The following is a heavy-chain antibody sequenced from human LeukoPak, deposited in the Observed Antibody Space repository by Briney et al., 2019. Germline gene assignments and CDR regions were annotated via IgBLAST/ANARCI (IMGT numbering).Heavy chain of an antibody. CDR2: INPNSGGT. CDR3: ARKATYASGFFDY. CDR1: GYTFTGYY. Sequence: ASVKVSCKASGYTFTGYYIHWVRRAPGQGLEWMGWINPNSGGTSFAQSFQGSVTMTRDTSISTAFMDLSRLRSDDTAVYYCARKATYASGFFDYWGQGTLVTVSS. J-gene: IGHJ4*02. D-gene: IGHD3-10*01. V-gene: IGHV1-2*02.